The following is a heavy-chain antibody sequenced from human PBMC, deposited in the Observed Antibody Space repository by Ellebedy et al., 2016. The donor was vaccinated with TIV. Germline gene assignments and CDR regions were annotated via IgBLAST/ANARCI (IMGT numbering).Heavy chain of an antibody. D-gene: IGHD1-1*01. CDR2: ISGSGGST. Sequence: GGSLRLSXAASGFTFSSYAMSWVRQAPGKGLEWASTISGSGGSTYYADSVKGRFTISRDNSKNTLYLQMNSLRVEDTAVYYCAKGSRTTGTLDFDYWGQGTLVTVSS. J-gene: IGHJ4*02. CDR1: GFTFSSYA. V-gene: IGHV3-23*01. CDR3: AKGSRTTGTLDFDY.